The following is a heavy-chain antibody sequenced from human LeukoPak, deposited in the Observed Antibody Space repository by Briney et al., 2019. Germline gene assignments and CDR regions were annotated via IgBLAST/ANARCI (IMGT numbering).Heavy chain of an antibody. CDR3: ARRQYYYDSPLGI. CDR1: GFTFSSYE. J-gene: IGHJ3*02. D-gene: IGHD3-22*01. V-gene: IGHV3-48*03. Sequence: GGSLGLSCAASGFTFSSYEMNWVRQAPGKGLEWVSYISSSGSTIYYADSVKGRFTISRDNAKNSLYLQMNSLRAEDTAVYYCARRQYYYDSPLGIWGQGTMVTVSS. CDR2: ISSSGSTI.